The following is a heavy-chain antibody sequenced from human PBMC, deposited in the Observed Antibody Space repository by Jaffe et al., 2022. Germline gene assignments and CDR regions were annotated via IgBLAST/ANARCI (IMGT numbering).Heavy chain of an antibody. CDR1: GFTFSSYG. D-gene: IGHD6-19*01. CDR2: IRYDGSNK. Sequence: QVQLVESGGGVVQPGGSLRLSCAASGFTFSSYGMHWVRQAPGKGLEWVAFIRYDGSNKYYADSVKGRFTISRDNSKNTLYLQMNSLRAEDTAVYYCAKIPYSSGWNDFDYWGQGTLVTVSS. CDR3: AKIPYSSGWNDFDY. J-gene: IGHJ4*02. V-gene: IGHV3-30*02.